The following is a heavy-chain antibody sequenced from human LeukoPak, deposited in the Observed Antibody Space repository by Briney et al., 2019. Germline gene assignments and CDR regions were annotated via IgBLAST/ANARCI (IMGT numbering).Heavy chain of an antibody. CDR3: ASFRRIGMDV. CDR1: GFTFSSYA. V-gene: IGHV3-21*01. CDR2: ISSSSSYI. Sequence: PGGSLRLSCAASGFTFSSYAMNWVRQAPGKGLEWVSSISSSSSYIYYADSVKGRFTISRDNAKNSLYLQMNSLRAEDTAVYYCASFRRIGMDVWGQGTTVTVSS. J-gene: IGHJ6*02.